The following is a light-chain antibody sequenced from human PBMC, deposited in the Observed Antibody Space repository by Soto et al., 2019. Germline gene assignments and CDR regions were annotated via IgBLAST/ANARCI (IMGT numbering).Light chain of an antibody. CDR2: AAS. V-gene: IGKV3-20*01. CDR3: QQYGSSGT. J-gene: IGKJ1*01. CDR1: QSVSNNY. Sequence: IVLPQSPSILSPFPGGRATLCCSATQSVSNNYLAWQQQKPGQAPRLLTYAASNGATGIAERFSGSGAGTVFTLTISRLEPDDFAVYYCQQYGSSGTFGQGTKVDIK.